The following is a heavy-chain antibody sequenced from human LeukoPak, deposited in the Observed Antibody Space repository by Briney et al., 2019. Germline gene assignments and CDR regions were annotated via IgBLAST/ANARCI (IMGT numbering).Heavy chain of an antibody. D-gene: IGHD2-8*01. V-gene: IGHV4-30-4*08. Sequence: DPSETLSLTCTVSGGSISSGDYYWSWIRQPPGKGLEWIGYIYYSGSTYYNPSLKSRVTISVDTSKNQFSLKLSSVTAADTAVYYCARVNGRLGHYMDVWGKGTTVTVSS. CDR1: GGSISSGDYY. J-gene: IGHJ6*03. CDR3: ARVNGRLGHYMDV. CDR2: IYYSGST.